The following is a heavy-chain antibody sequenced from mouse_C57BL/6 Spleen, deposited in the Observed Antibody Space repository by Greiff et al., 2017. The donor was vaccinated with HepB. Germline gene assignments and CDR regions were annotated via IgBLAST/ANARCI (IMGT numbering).Heavy chain of an antibody. V-gene: IGHV5-9*01. D-gene: IGHD2-12*01. CDR2: ISGGGGNT. Sequence: EVHLVESGGGLVKPGGSLKLSCAASGFTFSSYTMSWVRQTPEKRLEWVATISGGGGNTYYPDSVKGRFTISRDNAKNTLYLQMSSLRSEDTALYYCARHLLRYFDYWGQGTTLTVSS. J-gene: IGHJ2*01. CDR3: ARHLLRYFDY. CDR1: GFTFSSYT.